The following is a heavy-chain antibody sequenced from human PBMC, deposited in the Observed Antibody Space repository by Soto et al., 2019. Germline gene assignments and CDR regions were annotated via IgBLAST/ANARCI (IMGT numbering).Heavy chain of an antibody. J-gene: IGHJ6*02. Sequence: GGSLRLSCAASGFPFSSYSMNLVRQSPGKGLEWVSSISSSSSYIYYADSVKGRFTISRDNAKNSLYLQMNSLRAEDTAVYYCERDWSYGDFTPYYSDYGTDVWRQGSTFTVSS. CDR3: ERDWSYGDFTPYYSDYGTDV. V-gene: IGHV3-21*01. D-gene: IGHD4-17*01. CDR2: ISSSSSYI. CDR1: GFPFSSYS.